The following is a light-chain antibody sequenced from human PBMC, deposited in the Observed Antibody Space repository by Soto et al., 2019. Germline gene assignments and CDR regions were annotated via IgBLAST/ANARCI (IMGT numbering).Light chain of an antibody. CDR2: GAS. V-gene: IGKV3-15*01. CDR3: QQYTDWWT. J-gene: IGKJ1*01. CDR1: QSVSSN. Sequence: EIMMTQSPATLSVSPGERVTLSCRASQSVSSNLAWYLQKPGQAPRLLIYGASTRASDIPARFGGSGSGTEFTLTISSLQSEDFAVYYCQQYTDWWTFGQGTKVEF.